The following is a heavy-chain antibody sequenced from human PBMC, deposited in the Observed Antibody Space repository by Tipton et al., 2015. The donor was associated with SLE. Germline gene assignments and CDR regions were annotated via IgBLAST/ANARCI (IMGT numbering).Heavy chain of an antibody. CDR2: IYTSGST. V-gene: IGHV4-61*02. CDR3: ARDCSGGSCYFDAFDI. CDR1: GGSISSGSYY. D-gene: IGHD2-15*01. J-gene: IGHJ3*02. Sequence: LRLSCTVSGGSISSGSYYWSWIRQPAGKGLEWIGRIYTSGSTNYNPSLKSRVTISVDTSKNQFSLKLSSVTAADTAVYYCARDCSGGSCYFDAFDIWGQGKMVTVSS.